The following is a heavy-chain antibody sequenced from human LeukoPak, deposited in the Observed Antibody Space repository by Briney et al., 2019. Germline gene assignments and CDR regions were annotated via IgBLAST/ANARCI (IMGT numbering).Heavy chain of an antibody. CDR2: ISGSGGST. CDR1: GLTFSSYA. J-gene: IGHJ4*02. CDR3: AKDPKIAGYSSGWYYFDY. Sequence: HAGGSLRLSCAASGLTFSSYAMSWVRQAPGKGLEWVSAISGSGGSTYYADSVKGRFTISRDNSKNTLYLQMNSLRAEDTAVYYCAKDPKIAGYSSGWYYFDYWGQGTLVTVSS. D-gene: IGHD6-19*01. V-gene: IGHV3-23*01.